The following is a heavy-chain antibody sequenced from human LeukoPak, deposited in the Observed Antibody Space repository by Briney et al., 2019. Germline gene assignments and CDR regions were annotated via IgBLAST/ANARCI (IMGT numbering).Heavy chain of an antibody. V-gene: IGHV4-30-2*01. Sequence: SQTLSLTCAVSGGSISSGGYSWSWIRQPPGKGQEWIGYIYHSGSTYYNPSLKSRVTISVDRSKNQFSLKLSSVTAADTAVYYCARVEFPYYFDYWGQGTLVTVSS. D-gene: IGHD3-10*01. J-gene: IGHJ4*02. CDR2: IYHSGST. CDR3: ARVEFPYYFDY. CDR1: GGSISSGGYS.